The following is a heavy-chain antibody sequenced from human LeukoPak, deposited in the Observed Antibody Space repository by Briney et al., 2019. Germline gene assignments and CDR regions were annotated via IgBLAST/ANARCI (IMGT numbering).Heavy chain of an antibody. CDR1: GFTFSSYG. CDR2: IWYDESNK. D-gene: IGHD2-2*01. CDR3: ASRSPALDY. J-gene: IGHJ4*02. V-gene: IGHV3-33*01. Sequence: GRSLRLSCAASGFTFSSYGMHWVRQAPGKGLEWVAVIWYDESNKYYADSVKGRFTISRDNSKNTLYLQMNSLRAEDTAVYYCASRSPALDYWGQGTLVTVSS.